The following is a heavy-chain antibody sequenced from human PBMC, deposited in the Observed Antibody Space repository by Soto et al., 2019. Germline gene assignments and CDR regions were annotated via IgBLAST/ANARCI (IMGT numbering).Heavy chain of an antibody. D-gene: IGHD4-17*01. J-gene: IGHJ6*02. CDR3: ARARDSYGDPVYYYCYGMDV. Sequence: GGSLRLSCAASGFTFSSYDMHWVRQATGKGLEWVSAIGTAGDTYYPGSVKGRFTISRENAKNSLYLQMNSLRAEDTAVYYCARARDSYGDPVYYYCYGMDVWGQGTTVTVSS. CDR1: GFTFSSYD. CDR2: IGTAGDT. V-gene: IGHV3-13*01.